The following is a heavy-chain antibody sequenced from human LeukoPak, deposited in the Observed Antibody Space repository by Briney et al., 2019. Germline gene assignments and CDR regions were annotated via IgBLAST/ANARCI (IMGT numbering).Heavy chain of an antibody. CDR2: INPNSGGT. CDR1: GYTFTGYY. V-gene: IGHV1-2*02. CDR3: ARDGYTYGDNWFDP. Sequence: GASVKVSCKASGYTFTGYYMHWVRQAPGQGLEWMGWINPNSGGTSYAQKFQGRVTMTRDPSISTAYMELTRLTSDDTAVYYCARDGYTYGDNWFDPWGQGTLVTVSS. D-gene: IGHD5-18*01. J-gene: IGHJ5*02.